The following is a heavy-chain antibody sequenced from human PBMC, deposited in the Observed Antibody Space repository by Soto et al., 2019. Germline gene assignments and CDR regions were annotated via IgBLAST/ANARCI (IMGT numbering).Heavy chain of an antibody. CDR2: IYYSGST. CDR1: GGSISSGDYY. D-gene: IGHD3-22*01. V-gene: IGHV4-30-4*01. Sequence: SETLSLTCTVSGGSISSGDYYWSWIRQPPGKGLDWIGYIYYSGSTYYNPSLKSRVTISVDTSKNQFSLKLSSVTAADTAVYYCARDPPAYYYDSSGSLPTPDYWGQGTLVTVSS. CDR3: ARDPPAYYYDSSGSLPTPDY. J-gene: IGHJ4*02.